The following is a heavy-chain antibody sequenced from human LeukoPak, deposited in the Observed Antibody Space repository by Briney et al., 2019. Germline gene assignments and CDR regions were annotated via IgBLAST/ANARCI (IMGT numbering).Heavy chain of an antibody. CDR1: GGTFSSYA. Sequence: VASVKVSCKASGGTFSSYAISWVRPAPGQGLEWMGRIIPILGIANYAQKFQGRVAITADKSTSTAYMELSSLRSEDTAVYYCASSDLYYFDYWGQGTLVTVSS. V-gene: IGHV1-69*04. CDR2: IIPILGIA. J-gene: IGHJ4*02. CDR3: ASSDLYYFDY.